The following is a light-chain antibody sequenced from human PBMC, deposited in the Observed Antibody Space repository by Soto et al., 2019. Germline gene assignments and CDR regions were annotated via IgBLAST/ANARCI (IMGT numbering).Light chain of an antibody. V-gene: IGKV1-5*01. Sequence: DIQLAQSPSFLSASVGDRVTISLRASQGISSWLAWYQQKPGKAPKLLIYDASSLESGVPSRFSGSGSGTEFTLTISSLQPDDFATYYCQQYNSYPATFGQGTKV. CDR3: QQYNSYPAT. J-gene: IGKJ1*01. CDR2: DAS. CDR1: QGISSW.